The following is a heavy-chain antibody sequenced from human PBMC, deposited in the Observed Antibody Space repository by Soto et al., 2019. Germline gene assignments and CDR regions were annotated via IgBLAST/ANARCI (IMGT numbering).Heavy chain of an antibody. V-gene: IGHV4-30-2*01. J-gene: IGHJ4*02. CDR1: GGSISSGGYS. D-gene: IGHD6-19*01. CDR2: IYHSGST. Sequence: SETLSLTCAVSGGSISSGGYSWCWIRQPPGKGLEWIGYIYHSGSTYYNPSLKSRVTISVDRSKNQFSLKLSSVTAADTAVYYCARESIAVAGTGNYFDYWGQGTLVTVSS. CDR3: ARESIAVAGTGNYFDY.